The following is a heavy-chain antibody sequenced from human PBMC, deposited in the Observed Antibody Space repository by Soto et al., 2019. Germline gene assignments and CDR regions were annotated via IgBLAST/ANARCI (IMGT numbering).Heavy chain of an antibody. D-gene: IGHD5-12*01. J-gene: IGHJ3*02. CDR3: ARAPKPYIVATSCDAFDI. Sequence: QVQLVQSGAEVKKPGASVKVSCKASGYTFTSYGISWVRQAPGQGLEWMGWISAYNGNTNYAQKFQGRVTMTTDTSTSTAYMELRSLRSDDTAVYYLARAPKPYIVATSCDAFDIWGQGTMVTVSS. V-gene: IGHV1-18*04. CDR2: ISAYNGNT. CDR1: GYTFTSYG.